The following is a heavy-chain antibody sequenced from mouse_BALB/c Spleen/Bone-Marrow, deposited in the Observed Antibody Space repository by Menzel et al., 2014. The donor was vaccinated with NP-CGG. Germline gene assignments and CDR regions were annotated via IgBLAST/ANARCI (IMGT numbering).Heavy chain of an antibody. D-gene: IGHD2-1*01. V-gene: IGHV1-7*01. CDR1: GYTFTSYW. CDR2: INPTSGYT. Sequence: VKLVESGPELAKPGASVKMSCRASGYTFTSYWMNWVKQRPVQGLEWIGYINPTSGYTEYNQKFKDKATLTTDKSSSTAYMQLSSLTSEDSAVYYCTTGGNDWFAYWSQGTLVTVSA. J-gene: IGHJ3*01. CDR3: TTGGNDWFAY.